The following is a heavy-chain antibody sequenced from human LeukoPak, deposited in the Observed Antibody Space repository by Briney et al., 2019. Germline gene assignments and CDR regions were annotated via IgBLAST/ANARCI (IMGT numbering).Heavy chain of an antibody. D-gene: IGHD3-22*01. CDR1: GYTFTAYY. CDR2: INPNSGGT. Sequence: ASVKVSCKASGYTFTAYYMHWVRQAPGQGLEWMGWINPNSGGTNYAQKFQGRVTITADKSTSTAYMELSSLRSEDTAVYYCASGPVGPEGYYDSSGYYPPGHRDVWGKGTTVTVSS. CDR3: ASGPVGPEGYYDSSGYYPPGHRDV. J-gene: IGHJ6*04. V-gene: IGHV1-2*02.